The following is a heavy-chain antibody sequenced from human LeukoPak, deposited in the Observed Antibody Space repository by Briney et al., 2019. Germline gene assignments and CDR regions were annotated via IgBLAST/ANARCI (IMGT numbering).Heavy chain of an antibody. Sequence: GASVKVSCKASGYAFTSYAMNWVRQAPGQGLEWMGWNNTNTGNPTYAQGFTGRFVFSLDTSVSTAYLQISSLKAEDTAVYYCARGGYCSGGSCYTNYYYYGMDVWGQGTTVTVSS. J-gene: IGHJ6*02. CDR1: GYAFTSYA. V-gene: IGHV7-4-1*02. CDR2: NNTNTGNP. D-gene: IGHD2-15*01. CDR3: ARGGYCSGGSCYTNYYYYGMDV.